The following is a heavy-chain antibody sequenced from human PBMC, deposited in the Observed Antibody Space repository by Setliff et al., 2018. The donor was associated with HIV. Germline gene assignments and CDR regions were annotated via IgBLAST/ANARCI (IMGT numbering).Heavy chain of an antibody. J-gene: IGHJ4*02. CDR1: GGSISSSSYY. Sequence: SETLSLTCTVSGGSISSSSYYWGWIRQPPGKGLEWTGNIYYSGSTYCNPSLKSRVTISVATSKKQFSLKLSSVTASDTAVYYCARLPGYCSSTGCQGYFDYWGQGTLVTSPQ. D-gene: IGHD2-2*01. CDR2: IYYSGST. V-gene: IGHV4-39*01. CDR3: ARLPGYCSSTGCQGYFDY.